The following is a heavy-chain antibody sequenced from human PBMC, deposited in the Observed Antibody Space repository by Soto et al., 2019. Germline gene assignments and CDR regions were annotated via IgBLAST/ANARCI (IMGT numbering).Heavy chain of an antibody. CDR3: AREPRGMDV. CDR2: ISAYNGNT. Sequence: GASVKVSCKASGYSFTSYGVTWVRQAPGQGLEWMGWISAYNGNTKYAQKLQGRVTMTTDTSTSTAYMELRSLRSDDTAVYYCAREPRGMDVWGQGTTVTVSS. V-gene: IGHV1-18*01. CDR1: GYSFTSYG. J-gene: IGHJ6*02.